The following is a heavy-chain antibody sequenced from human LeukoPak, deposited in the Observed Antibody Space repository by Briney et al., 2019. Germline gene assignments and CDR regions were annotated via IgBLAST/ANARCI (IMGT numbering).Heavy chain of an antibody. J-gene: IGHJ6*03. CDR2: INPNSGGT. CDR1: GYTFTGYY. Sequence: ASVKVSCKASGYTFTGYYMHWVRQAPGQGLEWMGWINPNSGGTNYAQKFQGRVTITADKSTSTAYMELSSLRSEDTAVYYCARAVGARLYYYYMDVWGKGTTVTVSS. CDR3: ARAVGARLYYYYMDV. V-gene: IGHV1-2*02. D-gene: IGHD1-26*01.